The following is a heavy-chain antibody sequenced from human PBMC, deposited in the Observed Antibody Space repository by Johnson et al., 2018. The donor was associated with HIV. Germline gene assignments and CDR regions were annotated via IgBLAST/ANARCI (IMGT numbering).Heavy chain of an antibody. CDR3: ARDASLRFLEWFDAFDI. V-gene: IGHV3-48*03. CDR2: ISSSGSTI. CDR1: DFTFSNNA. D-gene: IGHD3-3*01. J-gene: IGHJ3*02. Sequence: VQLVESGGGVVQPGRSLRLSCAASDFTFSNNAIHWVRQAPGKGLEWVSYISSSGSTIYYADSVKGRFTISRDNAKNSLYLQMNSLRAEDTAVYYCARDASLRFLEWFDAFDIWGQGTMVTVSS.